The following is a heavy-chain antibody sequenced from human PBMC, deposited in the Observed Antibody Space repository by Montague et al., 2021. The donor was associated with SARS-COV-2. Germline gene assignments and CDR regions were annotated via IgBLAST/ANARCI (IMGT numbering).Heavy chain of an antibody. Sequence: SLRLSCAASGFTFSSYAMHWVRQAPGKGLEWVAVISYDGSNKYYADSVKGRFTISRDNSKNTLYLQMNSLRAEDTAVYYCARDRRYYDSSAYPRVAYNWFDPGGQGTLVTVSS. J-gene: IGHJ5*02. CDR1: GFTFSSYA. CDR3: ARDRRYYDSSAYPRVAYNWFDP. D-gene: IGHD3-22*01. V-gene: IGHV3-30-3*01. CDR2: ISYDGSNK.